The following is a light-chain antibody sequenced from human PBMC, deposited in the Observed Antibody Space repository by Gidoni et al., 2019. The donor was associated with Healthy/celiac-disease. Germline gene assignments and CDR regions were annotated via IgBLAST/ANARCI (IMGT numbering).Light chain of an antibody. CDR2: DAS. V-gene: IGKV3-11*01. CDR3: QQRSNWPPT. J-gene: IGKJ2*01. CDR1: QSVRSY. Sequence: IVSTQLPATLSLSPGERATLTCRASQSVRSYLTWYQQKPGQAPKLLIYDASNRATGVPARFSGSGSGTDFTLTISSLEPEDFAVYYCQQRSNWPPTFGQGTKLEIK.